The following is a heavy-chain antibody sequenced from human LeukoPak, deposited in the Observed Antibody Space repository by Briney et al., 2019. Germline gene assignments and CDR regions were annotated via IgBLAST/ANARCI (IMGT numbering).Heavy chain of an antibody. CDR1: GGSFSGYF. J-gene: IGHJ6*02. CDR2: INHSGST. Sequence: SETLSLTCAVYGGSFSGYFWSWIRQPPGKGLEWIGEINHSGSTNYNPSLKSRVTISIDTSKNQFSPRLSSVTAADTAVYYCARGSISLDVWGQGTTVTVSS. V-gene: IGHV4-34*01. CDR3: ARGSISLDV.